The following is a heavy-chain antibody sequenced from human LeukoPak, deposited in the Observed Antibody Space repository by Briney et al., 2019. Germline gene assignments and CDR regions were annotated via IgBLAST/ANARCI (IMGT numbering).Heavy chain of an antibody. J-gene: IGHJ4*02. Sequence: SETLSLTCTVSGGSIRSYYWGWIRQPPGKGLEWIGSIYYSGSAYHNPSLKSRVTISVDTSSNQFSLRLSSVTAADTAVYYCASLVREGYCTGGTCYQFDYWGQGTLVTVSS. D-gene: IGHD2-15*01. CDR1: GGSIRSYY. CDR2: IYYSGSA. V-gene: IGHV4-39*01. CDR3: ASLVREGYCTGGTCYQFDY.